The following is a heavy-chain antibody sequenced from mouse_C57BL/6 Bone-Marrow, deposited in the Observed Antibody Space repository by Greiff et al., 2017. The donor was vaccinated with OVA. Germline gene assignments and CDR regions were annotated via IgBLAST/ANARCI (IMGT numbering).Heavy chain of an antibody. CDR2: IYPSDSET. D-gene: IGHD2-3*01. Sequence: VQLQQPGAELVRPGSSVKLSCKASGYTFTSYWMDWVKQRPGQGLEWIGNIYPSDSETHYNQKFKDKATLTVDKSSSTAYMQLSSLTSEDSAVYYCATFYDGYSWFAYWGQGTLVTVSA. CDR3: ATFYDGYSWFAY. J-gene: IGHJ3*01. CDR1: GYTFTSYW. V-gene: IGHV1-61*01.